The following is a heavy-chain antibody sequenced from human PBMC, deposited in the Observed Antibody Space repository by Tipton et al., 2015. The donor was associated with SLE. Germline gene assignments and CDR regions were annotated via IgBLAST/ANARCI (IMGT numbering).Heavy chain of an antibody. Sequence: TLSLTCTVSGGSISSYYWSWIRQPPGKGLEWIGYIYYSGSTNYNPSLKSRVTISVDTSKNQFSLKLSSVTAADTAVYYCASFLAVAEGDWYFDLWGRGTLVTVSS. D-gene: IGHD6-19*01. CDR1: GGSISSYY. V-gene: IGHV4-59*01. CDR2: IYYSGST. J-gene: IGHJ2*01. CDR3: ASFLAVAEGDWYFDL.